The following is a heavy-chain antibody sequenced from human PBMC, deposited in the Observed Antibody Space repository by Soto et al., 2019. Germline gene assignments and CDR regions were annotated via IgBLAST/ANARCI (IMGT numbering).Heavy chain of an antibody. CDR1: GDSYSISTYS. V-gene: IGHV4-30-2*01. Sequence: SETVSLTCNMSGDSYSISTYSWSWIRQPPGKALQWIGFIYQSGVTSYNPSLASRVSISLDRSNNQCSLKLKSVTAADTAVYFCAGMPYTSGLRFDPWGPGTLVTVSS. CDR2: IYQSGVT. CDR3: AGMPYTSGLRFDP. J-gene: IGHJ5*02. D-gene: IGHD6-19*01.